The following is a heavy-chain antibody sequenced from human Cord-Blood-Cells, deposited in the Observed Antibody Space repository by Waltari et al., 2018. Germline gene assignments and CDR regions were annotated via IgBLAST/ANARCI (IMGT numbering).Heavy chain of an antibody. CDR2: IHDRGST. CDR1: GGSISSYY. D-gene: IGHD6-13*01. V-gene: IGHV4-59*01. Sequence: QVQLQESGPGLVKPSETLSLTCPVSGGSISSYYWSWIRQPPGKGLEWIGYIHDRGSTNHYPSLKGRVTISVDTSKNQFSLKLSSVTAADTAVYYWARDRRAIAAPTYYCDYWGQGTLVTVSS. CDR3: ARDRRAIAAPTYYCDY. J-gene: IGHJ4*02.